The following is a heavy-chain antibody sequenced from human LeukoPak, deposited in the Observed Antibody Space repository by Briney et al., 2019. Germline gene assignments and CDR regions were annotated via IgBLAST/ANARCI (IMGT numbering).Heavy chain of an antibody. CDR3: AAGWVCSGGSCYYYFDY. J-gene: IGHJ4*02. D-gene: IGHD2-15*01. V-gene: IGHV1-58*02. CDR1: GFTFTSSA. CDR2: IVVGSGNT. Sequence: SVKVSCKASGFTFTSSAMQWVRQARGQRLEWIGWIVVGSGNTNYARKFQERVTITRDMSTSTAYMELSSLRSEDTAVYYCAAGWVCSGGSCYYYFDYWGQGTLATVSS.